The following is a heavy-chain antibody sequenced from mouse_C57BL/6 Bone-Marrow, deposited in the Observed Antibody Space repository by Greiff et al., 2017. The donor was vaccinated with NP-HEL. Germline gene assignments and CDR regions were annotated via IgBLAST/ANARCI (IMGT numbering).Heavy chain of an antibody. V-gene: IGHV5-4*03. J-gene: IGHJ3*01. D-gene: IGHD3-2*02. CDR3: ARKDSSGYVAY. CDR1: GFTFSSYA. CDR2: ISDGGSYT. Sequence: EVKLVESGGGLVKPGGSLKLSCAASGFTFSSYAMSWVRQTPEKRLEWVATISDGGSYTYYPDNVKGRFTISRDNAKNNLYLQMSHLKSEDTAMYYCARKDSSGYVAYWGQGTLVTVSA.